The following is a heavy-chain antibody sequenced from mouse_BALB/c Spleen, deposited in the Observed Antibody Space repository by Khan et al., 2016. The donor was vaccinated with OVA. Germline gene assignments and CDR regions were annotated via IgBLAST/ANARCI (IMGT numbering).Heavy chain of an antibody. D-gene: IGHD4-1*01. V-gene: IGHV5-6*01. CDR3: ASHLTGSFAY. CDR2: INSDGGYT. Sequence: EVQLVESGGDLVKPGGSLRLSCAASGFTFSAYGMAWVRQAPDKRLEWVATINSDGGYTYYPDTVKGRFTISRYNAENTLSLQMSSLKSEDTAIYYCASHLTGSFAYWGQGTLVTVSA. CDR1: GFTFSAYG. J-gene: IGHJ3*01.